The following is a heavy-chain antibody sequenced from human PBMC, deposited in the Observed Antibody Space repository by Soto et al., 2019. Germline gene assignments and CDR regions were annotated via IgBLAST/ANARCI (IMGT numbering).Heavy chain of an antibody. CDR1: GFTFSSYS. CDR3: ARGPYYDYIWGSYMY. CDR2: ISSSSSYI. D-gene: IGHD3-16*01. Sequence: EAQLVESGGGLVKPGGSLRLSCAASGFTFSSYSMNWVRQAPGKGLEWVSSISSSSSYIYYADSVKGRFTISRDNAKNSLYLQMNSLRAEDTAVYYCARGPYYDYIWGSYMYWGQGTLVTVSS. J-gene: IGHJ4*02. V-gene: IGHV3-21*01.